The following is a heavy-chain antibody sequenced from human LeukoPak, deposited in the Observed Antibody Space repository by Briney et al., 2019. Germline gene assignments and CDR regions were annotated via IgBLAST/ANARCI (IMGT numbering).Heavy chain of an antibody. D-gene: IGHD6-19*01. J-gene: IGHJ5*02. CDR1: GFSLSTSGVC. V-gene: IGHV2-70*11. CDR2: IDWDDDK. CDR3: ARTLAMAGVSDP. Sequence: SGPALVKPTQTLTLTCTFSGFSLSTSGVCVSWIRQPPGKALEWLARIDWDDDKYYSTSLKTRLTISKDTSKNQVVLTMTNMDPVDTATYYCARTLAMAGVSDPWGQGTLVTASS.